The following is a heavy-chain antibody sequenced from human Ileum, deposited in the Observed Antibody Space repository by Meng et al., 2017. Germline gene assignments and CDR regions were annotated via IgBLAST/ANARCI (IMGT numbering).Heavy chain of an antibody. Sequence: QVQLQESGPGLVKPSQTLSLTCTVSGGSISSGDYYWSWICQPPGKGLEWIGYIYYSGSTYYNPSLKGRVTISVDTSKNQFSLKLSSVTAADTAVYYCARENTIFGVVWGSWFDPWGQGTLVTVSS. V-gene: IGHV4-30-4*01. CDR2: IYYSGST. J-gene: IGHJ5*02. CDR1: GGSISSGDYY. D-gene: IGHD3-3*01. CDR3: ARENTIFGVVWGSWFDP.